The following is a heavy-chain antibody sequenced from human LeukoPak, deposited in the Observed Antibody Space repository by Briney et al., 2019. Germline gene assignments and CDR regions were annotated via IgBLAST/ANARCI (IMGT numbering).Heavy chain of an antibody. J-gene: IGHJ6*03. CDR2: INPNSGGT. CDR3: ASPLHHFDYYYMDV. D-gene: IGHD3-3*02. V-gene: IGHV1-2*02. CDR1: GYTFTGYY. Sequence: GASVKVSCKASGYTFTGYYMHWVRQAPGQGLEWMGWINPNSGGTNYAQKFQGRVTMTRDTSISTAYMELSRLRSDDTAVYYCASPLHHFDYYYMDVWGKGTTVTVSS.